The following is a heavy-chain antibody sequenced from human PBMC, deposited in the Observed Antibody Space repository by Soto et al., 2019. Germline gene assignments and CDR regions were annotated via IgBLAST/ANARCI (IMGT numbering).Heavy chain of an antibody. J-gene: IGHJ5*02. CDR2: IIPIFGTA. CDR1: GGTFSSYA. Sequence: QVQLVQSGAEVKKPGSSVKVSCKASGGTFSSYAISWVRQAPGQGLEWMGGIIPIFGTANYAQKFQGRVTITADESTRTAYMELSSLRSEDTAVYYCASSSPICCPIANRLNWFDPWGQGTLVTVSS. V-gene: IGHV1-69*01. D-gene: IGHD3-9*01. CDR3: ASSSPICCPIANRLNWFDP.